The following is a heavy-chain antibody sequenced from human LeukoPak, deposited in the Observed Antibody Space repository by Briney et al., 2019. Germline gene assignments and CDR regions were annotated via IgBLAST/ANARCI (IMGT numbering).Heavy chain of an antibody. Sequence: PGASLRLSCAASGFTFSSYAMSWVRQAPGKGLDWVSAISGSGGRTYYADSVKGLFIISRDNSKNTLYPQMNSLRAEDTGVYYCAKDHYDSSGPHLYYYYCGMDVWGQGTTVTVSS. CDR2: ISGSGGRT. CDR3: AKDHYDSSGPHLYYYYCGMDV. V-gene: IGHV3-23*01. J-gene: IGHJ6*02. D-gene: IGHD3-22*01. CDR1: GFTFSSYA.